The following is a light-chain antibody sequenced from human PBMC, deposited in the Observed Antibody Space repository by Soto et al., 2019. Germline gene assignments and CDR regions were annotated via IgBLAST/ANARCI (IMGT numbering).Light chain of an antibody. V-gene: IGLV2-23*02. CDR3: SSYAGYSTSVV. J-gene: IGLJ2*01. CDR1: SSDVGGYNH. CDR2: EVS. Sequence: QSALTQPASVSGSDGQSITISCTGTSSDVGGYNHVSWYQLRPGQAPKLMIYEVSNRPSGISNRFSGSKSGNTASLTISGLQGDDEGDYYCSSYAGYSTSVVFGGGTKLTVL.